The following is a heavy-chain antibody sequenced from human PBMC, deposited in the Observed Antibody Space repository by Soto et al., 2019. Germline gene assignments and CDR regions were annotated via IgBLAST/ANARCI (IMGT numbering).Heavy chain of an antibody. CDR1: GGSIRSYY. CDR2: IYYSGST. Sequence: SETLSLTCTVSGGSIRSYYWSWIRQPPGKGLEWIGYIYYSGSTNYNPSLKSRVTISVDTSKNQFSLKLSSVTAADTAVYYCATLPPRIVVSLLPIPTWGQGILVTVS. J-gene: IGHJ5*02. CDR3: ATLPPRIVVSLLPIPT. D-gene: IGHD2-21*01. V-gene: IGHV4-59*01.